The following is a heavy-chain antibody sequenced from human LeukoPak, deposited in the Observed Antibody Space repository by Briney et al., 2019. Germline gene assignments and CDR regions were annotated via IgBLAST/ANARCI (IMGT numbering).Heavy chain of an antibody. CDR1: GLTFSRYG. CDR2: IWYDGSNK. V-gene: IGHV3-33*01. CDR3: ARDRWIHSSGWYGIDY. J-gene: IGHJ4*02. D-gene: IGHD6-19*01. Sequence: QPGGSLSLSCAESGLTFSRYGMHWVRQAPGKGLEWMAVIWYDGSNKYYADSVTGRFTISRDNSKSTLYLQMNSLRAEDTAVYYCARDRWIHSSGWYGIDYWGQGTLVTVSS.